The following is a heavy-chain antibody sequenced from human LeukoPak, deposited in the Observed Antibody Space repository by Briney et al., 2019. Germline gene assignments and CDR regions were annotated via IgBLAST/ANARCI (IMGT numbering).Heavy chain of an antibody. CDR1: GYTFTSYG. V-gene: IGHV1-18*01. CDR2: ISAYNGNT. D-gene: IGHD3-3*01. Sequence: ASVKVSCKASGYTFTSYGISWVRQAPGQGLEWMGWISAYNGNTNYAQKLQGRVTMTTDTSTSTAYMELRSLRSDDTAVYYCARVASYYDFWSGQGYMDVWGKGTTVTVSS. J-gene: IGHJ6*03. CDR3: ARVASYYDFWSGQGYMDV.